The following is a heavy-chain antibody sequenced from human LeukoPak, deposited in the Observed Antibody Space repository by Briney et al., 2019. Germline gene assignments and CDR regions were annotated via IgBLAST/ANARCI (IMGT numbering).Heavy chain of an antibody. CDR1: GGTFSSYA. J-gene: IGHJ4*02. V-gene: IGHV1-69*05. CDR3: AREDCSGGSCYDYFDY. CDR2: IIPIFGTA. Sequence: SVKVSCKASGGTFSSYAISWVRQAPGQGHEWMGGIIPIFGTANYAQKFQGRVTITTDESTSTAYMELSSLRSEDTAVYYCAREDCSGGSCYDYFDYWGQGTLVTVSS. D-gene: IGHD2-15*01.